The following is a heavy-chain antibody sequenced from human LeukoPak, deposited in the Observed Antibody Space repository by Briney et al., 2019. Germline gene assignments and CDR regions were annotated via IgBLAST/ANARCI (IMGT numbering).Heavy chain of an antibody. CDR2: IYYSGST. Sequence: SETLSLTCTVSGGSISSGGYYWSWIRQHPGKGLEWIGYIYYSGSTYYNPSLKSRVTISVDTSKNQFSLKLSSVTAADTAVYYCARGAPGYYGMDVWGQGTTVTVSS. CDR1: GGSISSGGYY. V-gene: IGHV4-30-4*08. CDR3: ARGAPGYYGMDV. D-gene: IGHD4/OR15-4a*01. J-gene: IGHJ6*02.